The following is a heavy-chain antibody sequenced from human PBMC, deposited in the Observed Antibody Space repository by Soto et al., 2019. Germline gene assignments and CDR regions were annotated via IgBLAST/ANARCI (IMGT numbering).Heavy chain of an antibody. Sequence: EVQLVESGGGLVQPGGSLRLSCAASGFSLSNYWMTWVRRAPGKRPEWVANIKQDGSATYYMDSARGRFTISRDNANNSLFLQMNSLRAEDTALYYCARWTTALDYWGQGALVTVSS. CDR3: ARWTTALDY. CDR2: IKQDGSAT. V-gene: IGHV3-7*03. D-gene: IGHD4-17*01. J-gene: IGHJ4*02. CDR1: GFSLSNYW.